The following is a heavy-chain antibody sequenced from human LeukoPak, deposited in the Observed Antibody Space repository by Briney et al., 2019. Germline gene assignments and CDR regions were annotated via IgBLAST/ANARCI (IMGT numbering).Heavy chain of an antibody. V-gene: IGHV3-30-3*01. J-gene: IGHJ5*02. Sequence: PGGFLRLSCAASGFTFNHFAMHWVRQAPGKVLEWVAVISYDGNNKYHADSVKGRLTISRDNSKNTLYLQMNSLRGDDTAMYYCARDLETLAARNELIWSNWIDPWGQGTLVTVSS. D-gene: IGHD6-6*01. CDR2: ISYDGNNK. CDR1: GFTFNHFA. CDR3: ARDLETLAARNELIWSNWIDP.